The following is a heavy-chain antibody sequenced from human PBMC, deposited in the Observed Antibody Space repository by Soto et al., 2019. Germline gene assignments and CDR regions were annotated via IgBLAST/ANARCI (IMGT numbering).Heavy chain of an antibody. CDR3: ARKIDLINDNWFDP. Sequence: SWIRQPPGKGLEWIGYIYYSGSTNYNPSLKSRVTISVDTSKNQFSLKLSSVTAADTAVYYCARKIDLINDNWFDPWGQGTLVTVSS. D-gene: IGHD1-1*01. J-gene: IGHJ5*02. V-gene: IGHV4-59*01. CDR2: IYYSGST.